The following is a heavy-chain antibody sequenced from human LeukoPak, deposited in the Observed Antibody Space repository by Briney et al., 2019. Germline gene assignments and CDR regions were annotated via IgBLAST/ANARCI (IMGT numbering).Heavy chain of an antibody. D-gene: IGHD3-22*01. CDR2: INHSGNT. Sequence: SETLSLTCAVYGGSFSAYYWSWIRQTPRKGLEWIGEINHSGNTKYNPSLKSRVAMSVDTSKNQFSLYLRSVTAADTAVYYCARGSTVTMIVAYWGQGTRVTVSS. V-gene: IGHV4-34*01. CDR3: ARGSTVTMIVAY. CDR1: GGSFSAYY. J-gene: IGHJ4*02.